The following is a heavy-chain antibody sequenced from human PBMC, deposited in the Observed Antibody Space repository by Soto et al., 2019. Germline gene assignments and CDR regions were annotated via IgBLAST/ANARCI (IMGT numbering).Heavy chain of an antibody. CDR3: ARDQVAGTRYFDL. Sequence: EVQLVKSRGGLVKPGGSPRLSCAASGFTFSSYSMNWVRHAPGKGLEWVSSISSSSSYIYYADSVKGRFTISRDNAKNSLYLQMNSLRAEDTAVYYCARDQVAGTRYFDLWGRGTLVTVSS. V-gene: IGHV3-21*01. D-gene: IGHD6-19*01. CDR2: ISSSSSYI. J-gene: IGHJ2*01. CDR1: GFTFSSYS.